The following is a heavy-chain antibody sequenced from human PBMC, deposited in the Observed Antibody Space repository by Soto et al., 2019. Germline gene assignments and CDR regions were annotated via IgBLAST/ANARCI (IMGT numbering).Heavy chain of an antibody. J-gene: IGHJ6*02. D-gene: IGHD3-10*01. CDR3: AKDLKGSGSLPSYSYGMDV. CDR2: ISSTGGST. CDR1: GFTFSRYA. Sequence: VQLLESGGGLVQPGGSLRISCAASGFTFSRYAMSWVRQAPGKGLEWVSAISSTGGSTYYGDSLKGRFTISRDNSKNSLYPQMHSLGAEDTALYYCAKDLKGSGSLPSYSYGMDVCGQGTTVTVSS. V-gene: IGHV3-23*01.